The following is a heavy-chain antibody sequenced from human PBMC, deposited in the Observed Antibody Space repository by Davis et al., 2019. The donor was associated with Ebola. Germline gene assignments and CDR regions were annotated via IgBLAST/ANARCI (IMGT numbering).Heavy chain of an antibody. D-gene: IGHD1-1*01. Sequence: AASVKVSCKASGYTFNTFAINWVRQAPGQGLEWMGWINAASGDTNYSQKFQGRVIITEDTAATTVYMELSSLTYGDTAVYYCTREGHGAQRDLRWDYYGFDVWGQGTTVIVSS. CDR2: INAASGDT. CDR3: TREGHGAQRDLRWDYYGFDV. J-gene: IGHJ6*02. V-gene: IGHV1-3*01. CDR1: GYTFNTFA.